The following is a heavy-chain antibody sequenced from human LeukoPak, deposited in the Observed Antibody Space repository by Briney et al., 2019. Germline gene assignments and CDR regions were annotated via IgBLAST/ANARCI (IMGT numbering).Heavy chain of an antibody. CDR1: GGSISSGSYY. CDR3: ARDANTAMAYPDAIAI. V-gene: IGHV4-61*02. J-gene: IGHJ3*02. D-gene: IGHD5-18*01. CDR2: IYTSGST. Sequence: PSQTLSLTCTVSGGSISSGSYYWRWIRQPAGKGLEWIGRIYTSGSTNYNPSLKSRVTISVDTSKNQFSLKLSSVTAAYTAVYYCARDANTAMAYPDAIAIWGQGRLVTVSS.